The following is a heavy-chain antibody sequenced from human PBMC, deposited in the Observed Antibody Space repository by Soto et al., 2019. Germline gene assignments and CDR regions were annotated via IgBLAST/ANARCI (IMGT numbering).Heavy chain of an antibody. CDR1: GFSLTTSGVG. Sequence: QITLNESGPPVVRPTETLTLTCSFSGFSLTTSGVGVGWVRQSPGKAPEWLALIYWDDDKRYSESLKSRLTITKDTSKNQVVLTVANLDPTDTATYYCAHRVLRTVFGLVTTTAIYFDFWGQGTPVAVSS. D-gene: IGHD3-3*01. J-gene: IGHJ4*02. CDR2: IYWDDDK. CDR3: AHRVLRTVFGLVTTTAIYFDF. V-gene: IGHV2-5*02.